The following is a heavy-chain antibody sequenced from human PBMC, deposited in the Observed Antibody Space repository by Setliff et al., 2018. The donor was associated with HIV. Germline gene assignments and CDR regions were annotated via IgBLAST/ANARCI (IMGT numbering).Heavy chain of an antibody. CDR1: GFTFNTYA. V-gene: IGHV3-23*01. CDR3: AKDRFSDSSAPGDAFDV. CDR2: VSGSGGST. D-gene: IGHD3-22*01. J-gene: IGHJ3*01. Sequence: GGSLRLSCAASGFTFNTYAMSWVRQAPGKGLEWVSIVSGSGGSTYYADSVKGRFTISRDNSKNTLYLQMNSLRVDDTAVYYCAKDRFSDSSAPGDAFDVWGVGTLVTV.